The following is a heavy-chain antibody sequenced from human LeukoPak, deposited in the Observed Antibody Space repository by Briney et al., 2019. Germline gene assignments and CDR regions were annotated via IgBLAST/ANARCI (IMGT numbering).Heavy chain of an antibody. Sequence: GGSLRLSXAASGFFFNTYWMHWVRQAPGKGLVWVSRINSDGSKTSHADSVKGRFTISRDNAKNTLYLQMNSLRAEDTAVYYCAREGSLEYYFDYWGRGTLVTVSS. J-gene: IGHJ4*02. CDR3: AREGSLEYYFDY. CDR2: INSDGSKT. V-gene: IGHV3-74*01. CDR1: GFFFNTYW. D-gene: IGHD3-10*01.